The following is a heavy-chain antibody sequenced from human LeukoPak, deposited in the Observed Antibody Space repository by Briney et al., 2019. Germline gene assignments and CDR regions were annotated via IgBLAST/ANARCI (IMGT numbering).Heavy chain of an antibody. Sequence: SETLSLTCAVYGGSFSGYYWSWIRQPPGKGLEWIGEINHSGSTNYNPSLKSRVTISVDTSKNQFSLKLSSVTAADTAVYYCATSTVESQYYDFWSGYLAAFDIWGQGTMVTVSS. CDR3: ATSTVESQYYDFWSGYLAAFDI. V-gene: IGHV4-34*01. D-gene: IGHD3-3*01. J-gene: IGHJ3*02. CDR1: GGSFSGYY. CDR2: INHSGST.